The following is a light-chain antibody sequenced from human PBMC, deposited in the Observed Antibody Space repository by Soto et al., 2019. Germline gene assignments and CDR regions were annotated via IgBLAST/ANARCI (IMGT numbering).Light chain of an antibody. CDR2: DAA. Sequence: EIVLTQSPCTLSLSTGERFTLSCVASQSVTSSYLAWYQQKPGQPPRLLIYDAASRATGTPDRFSGSGSGTDFSLTISRLEPEDFALYICQQYGSSPLTFGGGTKVDIK. CDR3: QQYGSSPLT. CDR1: QSVTSSY. V-gene: IGKV3-20*01. J-gene: IGKJ4*01.